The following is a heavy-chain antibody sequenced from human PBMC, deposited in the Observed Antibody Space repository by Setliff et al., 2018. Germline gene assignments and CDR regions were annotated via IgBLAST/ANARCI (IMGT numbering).Heavy chain of an antibody. D-gene: IGHD3-3*01. J-gene: IGHJ5*02. CDR3: ARERTIFGILVISGWFDP. CDR1: GAPISDYY. CDR2: VXXXXXX. Sequence: SETLSLTCTVSGAPISDYYWTWIRQPAGKELEWIGRVXXXXXXXXXXXXXXRXXXSVDTSRNQISLNLTSVTAADTAMYYCARERTIFGILVISGWFDPWGQGTVVTVSS. V-gene: IGHV4-4*07.